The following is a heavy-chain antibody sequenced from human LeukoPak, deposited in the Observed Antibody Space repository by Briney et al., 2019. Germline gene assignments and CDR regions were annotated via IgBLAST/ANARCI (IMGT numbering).Heavy chain of an antibody. D-gene: IGHD3-10*01. Sequence: PGGSLRLSCAASGFTFDDYAMHWVRQAPGKGLEWVSGISWNSGSIGYADSVKGRFTISRDNAKNSLYLQMNSLRAEDTALYYCAKDLLPKLLWFGGDAFDIWGQGTMVTVSS. J-gene: IGHJ3*02. CDR3: AKDLLPKLLWFGGDAFDI. V-gene: IGHV3-9*01. CDR2: ISWNSGSI. CDR1: GFTFDDYA.